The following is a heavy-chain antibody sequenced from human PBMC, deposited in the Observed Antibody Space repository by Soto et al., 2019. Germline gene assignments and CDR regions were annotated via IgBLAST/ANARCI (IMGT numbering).Heavy chain of an antibody. CDR3: ARPSQWPPLQSHNWYFDL. D-gene: IGHD6-19*01. Sequence: EVQLVQSGAEVKKPGESLKISCKGSGYSFTSYWIGWVRQMPGKGLEWMGIIYPGDSDTRYSPSFQGQVTISADKSISTAYLQWSSLKASDTAMYYCARPSQWPPLQSHNWYFDLWGRGTLVTVSS. V-gene: IGHV5-51*03. CDR2: IYPGDSDT. J-gene: IGHJ2*01. CDR1: GYSFTSYW.